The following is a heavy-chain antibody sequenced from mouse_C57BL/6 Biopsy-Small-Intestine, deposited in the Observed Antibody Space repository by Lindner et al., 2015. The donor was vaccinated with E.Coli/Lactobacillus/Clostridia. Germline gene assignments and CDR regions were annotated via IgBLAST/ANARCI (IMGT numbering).Heavy chain of an antibody. D-gene: IGHD2-10*02. CDR2: IGAYNGNT. V-gene: IGHV1-59*01. J-gene: IGHJ4*01. CDR3: ARVGYCASISCYEEFDY. Sequence: SVKVSCKASGYTFTSYGISWVRQAPGQGLEWMGWIGAYNGNTNFAQMLQGRVTMTTDTSASTAYMELRSLRSEDTAVYYCARVGYCASISCYEEFDYWGQGTLVTVSS. CDR1: GYTFTSYG.